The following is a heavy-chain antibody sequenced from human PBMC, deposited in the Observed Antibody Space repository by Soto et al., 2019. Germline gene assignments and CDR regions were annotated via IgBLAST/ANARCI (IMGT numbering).Heavy chain of an antibody. CDR2: IHPGDSDT. J-gene: IGHJ5*02. V-gene: IGHV5-51*01. Sequence: GESLKISCQGSGYSFTNYWVGWVRQIPGRGLEWMGIIHPGDSDTRYSPFFQGQVTISADKSISTAYLKWSSLKASDTAMYYCARHNRYSSTWFEGWFALWGQGTLVLVSS. CDR3: ARHNRYSSTWFEGWFAL. D-gene: IGHD6-13*01. CDR1: GYSFTNYW.